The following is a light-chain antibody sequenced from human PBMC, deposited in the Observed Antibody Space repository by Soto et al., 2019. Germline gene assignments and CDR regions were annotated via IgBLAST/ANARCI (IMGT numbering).Light chain of an antibody. CDR3: QQSYSPPYM. J-gene: IGKJ2*01. CDR2: TAS. V-gene: IGKV1-39*01. CDR1: QSITTY. Sequence: DIQMTQSPSSLSASVGDRVTITCRASQSITTYLHWYQKKPGKAPKLLIYTASSLQSGITSRFSGSRSGTNFTLTISSQQPEDFATYFCQQSYSPPYMFRQGTELES.